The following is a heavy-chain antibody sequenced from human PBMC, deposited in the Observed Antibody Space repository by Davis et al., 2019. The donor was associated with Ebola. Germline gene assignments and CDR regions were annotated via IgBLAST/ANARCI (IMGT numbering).Heavy chain of an antibody. Sequence: PGGSLRLSCAASGFTFSSYWMHWVRQAPGKGLVWVSRINSDGSSTSYADSVKGRFTISRDNAKDTLYLQINSLRAEDTAVYYCARGSEMANPADGDYWGQGTLVTVSS. CDR2: INSDGSST. CDR1: GFTFSSYW. J-gene: IGHJ4*02. CDR3: ARGSEMANPADGDY. D-gene: IGHD5-24*01. V-gene: IGHV3-74*01.